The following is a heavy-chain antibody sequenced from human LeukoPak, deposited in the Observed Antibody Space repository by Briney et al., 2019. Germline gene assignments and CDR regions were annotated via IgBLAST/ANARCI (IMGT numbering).Heavy chain of an antibody. CDR3: AGSGWLQFWGYYYYYMDV. V-gene: IGHV3-48*03. CDR1: GFTFSSYE. D-gene: IGHD5-24*01. J-gene: IGHJ6*03. Sequence: GGSLRLSCAASGFTFSSYEINWVRQAPGKGLEWVSYISSSGSTIYYADSVKGRFTISRDNAKNSLYLQMNSLRAEDTAVYYCAGSGWLQFWGYYYYYMDVWGKGTTVTISS. CDR2: ISSSGSTI.